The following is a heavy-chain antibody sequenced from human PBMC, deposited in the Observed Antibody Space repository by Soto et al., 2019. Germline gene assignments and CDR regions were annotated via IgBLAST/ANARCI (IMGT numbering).Heavy chain of an antibody. V-gene: IGHV1-18*01. CDR1: GYIFASYG. D-gene: IGHD1-26*01. CDR3: GRSVGLRYGMDV. J-gene: IGHJ6*02. CDR2: ISAYNGNT. Sequence: QVQLVQSGAEVKKPGASVKVSCKASGYIFASYGISWVRQAPGQGLAWMGWISAYNGNTNYAQKLQGRVIMSTDTSTRTAYMELRSLRSDDTAVYYCGRSVGLRYGMDVWGQGTTVTVSS.